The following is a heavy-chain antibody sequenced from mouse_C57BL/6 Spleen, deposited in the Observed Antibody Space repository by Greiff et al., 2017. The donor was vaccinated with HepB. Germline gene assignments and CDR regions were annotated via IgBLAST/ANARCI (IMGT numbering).Heavy chain of an antibody. V-gene: IGHV1-55*01. CDR1: GYTFNSYW. Sequence: QVQLQQPGAELVKPGASVKMSCKASGYTFNSYWITWVKQRPGQGLEWIGDIYPGSGSTNYNAKFKGKATLTVDTSSSTAYMQLSSLTSEDSAVYYSARDNYGRTYDYGGQGTTLTVSS. CDR2: IYPGSGST. CDR3: ARDNYGRTYDY. D-gene: IGHD1-1*01. J-gene: IGHJ2*01.